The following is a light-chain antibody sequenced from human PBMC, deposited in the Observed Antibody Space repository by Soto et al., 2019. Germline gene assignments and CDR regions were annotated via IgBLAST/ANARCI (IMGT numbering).Light chain of an antibody. CDR2: AAS. Sequence: DVQMTQSPSSLSASVGDRVTITCRASQDITNYLAWFQQKPGKAPKSLIHAASSLRSGVPSKFSGSGSGTDFTLTISNLQPEDFATYYCQQYSSYPSITFGQGTRLEIK. J-gene: IGKJ5*01. V-gene: IGKV1-16*02. CDR1: QDITNY. CDR3: QQYSSYPSIT.